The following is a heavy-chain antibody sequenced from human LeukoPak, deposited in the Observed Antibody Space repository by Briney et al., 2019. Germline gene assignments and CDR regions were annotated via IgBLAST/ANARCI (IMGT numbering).Heavy chain of an antibody. V-gene: IGHV3-7*01. CDR1: GLTFSTYW. CDR3: AGGSWWFDY. Sequence: PGGSLRLFCAASGLTFSTYWMAWVRQPPGKGLEGVANLKEDGSGKHYVDSVKGRFTISRDNAKNSLYLQMNSLRAEDTAVYYCAGGSWWFDYWGQGTLVTVSS. D-gene: IGHD2-15*01. CDR2: LKEDGSGK. J-gene: IGHJ4*02.